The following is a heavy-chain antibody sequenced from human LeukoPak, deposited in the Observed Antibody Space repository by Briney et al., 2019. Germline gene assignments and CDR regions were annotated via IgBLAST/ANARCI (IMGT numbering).Heavy chain of an antibody. CDR1: GGSISSYY. Sequence: SETLSLTCTVSGGSISSYYGSWIRQPPGKGLEWIGYIYYSGSTNYNPSLKSRVTISVDTSKNQLSLKLSSVTAADTAVYYCARRRRDGYNYYFDYWGQGTLVTVSS. CDR2: IYYSGST. D-gene: IGHD5-24*01. CDR3: ARRRRDGYNYYFDY. V-gene: IGHV4-59*08. J-gene: IGHJ4*02.